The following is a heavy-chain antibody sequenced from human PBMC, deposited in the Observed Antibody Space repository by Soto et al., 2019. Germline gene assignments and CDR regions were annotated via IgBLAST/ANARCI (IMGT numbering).Heavy chain of an antibody. J-gene: IGHJ3*02. V-gene: IGHV1-69*01. CDR3: ARRGPHWNSIAARRPDAVDI. CDR1: GGTFSSYA. CDR2: LIPMFGKS. D-gene: IGHD6-6*01. Sequence: QVQLLQSGAEVKKPGSSVKVSCKSSGGTFSSYAISWVRQAPGQALEWMGGLIPMFGKSNYAQKVQGRVTITADESKSTAYMELSSLRSEDTAVYDCARRGPHWNSIAARRPDAVDIWGQGTMVTVSS.